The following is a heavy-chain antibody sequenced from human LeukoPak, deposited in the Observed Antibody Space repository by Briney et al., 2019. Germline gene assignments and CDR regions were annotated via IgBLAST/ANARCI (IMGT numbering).Heavy chain of an antibody. CDR2: IKQDGSEK. Sequence: PGGSLRLSRAVSRFTFSNYWMSWVRQAPGKGLEWVANIKQDGSEKYYVDSVKGRFTISRDNSKNSLYLQMNSLRVEDTAVYYCANHRCSSTNCYSRDAFDIWGQGTMVTVSS. CDR3: ANHRCSSTNCYSRDAFDI. CDR1: RFTFSNYW. D-gene: IGHD2-2*02. V-gene: IGHV3-7*01. J-gene: IGHJ3*02.